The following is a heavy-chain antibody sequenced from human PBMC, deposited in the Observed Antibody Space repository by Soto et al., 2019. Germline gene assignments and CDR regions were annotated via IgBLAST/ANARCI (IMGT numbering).Heavy chain of an antibody. CDR1: GFTFSSYA. CDR3: ANLVRGVIIPNGMDV. Sequence: EVQLLESGGGLVQPGGSLRLSCAASGFTFSSYAMSWVRQAPGKGLEWVSAISGSGGSTYYADSVKGRFTISRDNSKNTLDLQVSSLRAEETAVYYCANLVRGVIIPNGMDVWGQGTTVTVSS. V-gene: IGHV3-23*01. D-gene: IGHD3-10*01. J-gene: IGHJ6*02. CDR2: ISGSGGST.